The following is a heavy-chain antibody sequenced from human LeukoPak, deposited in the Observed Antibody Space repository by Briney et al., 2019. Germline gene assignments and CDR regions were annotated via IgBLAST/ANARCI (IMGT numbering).Heavy chain of an antibody. CDR3: AKEIAARHYYYYGMDV. D-gene: IGHD6-6*01. J-gene: IGHJ6*02. V-gene: IGHV3-30*18. Sequence: GGSLRLSCAASGFTFSSYGMHGVRQAPGKGLEWVAVISYDGSNKYYADSVKGRFTISRDNSKNTLYLQMNSLRAEDTAVYYCAKEIAARHYYYYGMDVWGQGTTVTVSS. CDR1: GFTFSSYG. CDR2: ISYDGSNK.